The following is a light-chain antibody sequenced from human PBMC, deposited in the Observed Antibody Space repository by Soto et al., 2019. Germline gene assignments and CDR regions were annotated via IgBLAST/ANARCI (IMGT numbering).Light chain of an antibody. CDR2: AAS. CDR1: QSISSY. J-gene: IGKJ1*01. CDR3: QQSYSTPT. Sequence: DXQXTQSXSSXXAXVGXRVTITCRASQSISSYLNWYQQKPGKAPKLLIYAASSLQSGVPSRFSGSGSGTDFTLTISSLQPEDFATYYCQQSYSTPTFGQGTKVEIK. V-gene: IGKV1-39*01.